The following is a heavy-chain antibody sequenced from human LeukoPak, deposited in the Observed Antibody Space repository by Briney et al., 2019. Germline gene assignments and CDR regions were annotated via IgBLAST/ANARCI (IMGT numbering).Heavy chain of an antibody. Sequence: GGSLRLSCAASGFTFSSYAMSWVRQAPGKGLEWVSAISGSGGSTYYADSVKGRFTISRDNSKNTPYLQMNSLRAEDTAVYYCAKDSGSSWYRYFDYWGQGTLVTVSS. CDR1: GFTFSSYA. CDR3: AKDSGSSWYRYFDY. CDR2: ISGSGGST. J-gene: IGHJ4*02. V-gene: IGHV3-23*01. D-gene: IGHD6-13*01.